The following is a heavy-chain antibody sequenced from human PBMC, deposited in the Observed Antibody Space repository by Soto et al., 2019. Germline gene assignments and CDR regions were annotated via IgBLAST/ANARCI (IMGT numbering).Heavy chain of an antibody. CDR3: VRDSYGMDV. J-gene: IGHJ6*02. CDR2: ISHDGSDL. CDR1: GFTFSNYG. Sequence: LRLSCAASGFTFSNYGMHWVRQAPGKGLEWLAIISHDGSDLKYADSVKGRFTISRDNSKNTLYLQMNSLRAEDTAVYYCVRDSYGMDVWGQGTTVTVSS. V-gene: IGHV3-30*03.